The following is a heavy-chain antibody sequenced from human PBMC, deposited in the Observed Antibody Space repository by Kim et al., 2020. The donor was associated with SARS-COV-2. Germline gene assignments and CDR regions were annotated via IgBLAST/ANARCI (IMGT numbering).Heavy chain of an antibody. V-gene: IGHV4-34*01. J-gene: IGHJ3*02. Sequence: LKSRVTISVDTSKNQFYLKLSSVTAADTAVYYCARGRWGGYRTPDAFDIWGQGTMVTVSS. CDR3: ARGRWGGYRTPDAFDI. D-gene: IGHD5-12*01.